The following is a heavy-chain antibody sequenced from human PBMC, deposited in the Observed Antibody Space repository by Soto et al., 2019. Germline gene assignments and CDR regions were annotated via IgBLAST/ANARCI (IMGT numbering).Heavy chain of an antibody. Sequence: EVQLVESGGGLVQPGGSLRLSCAASGFTFSNYAMSWVRQAPGKGLEWVSYISNTGGRTNFADSVKGRFSISRDNSKNTLYLEMNSLRAEDTAIYYCAKSGSTPSNWFDPWGQGTLVTVSS. CDR2: ISNTGGRT. D-gene: IGHD2-15*01. J-gene: IGHJ5*02. V-gene: IGHV3-23*04. CDR1: GFTFSNYA. CDR3: AKSGSTPSNWFDP.